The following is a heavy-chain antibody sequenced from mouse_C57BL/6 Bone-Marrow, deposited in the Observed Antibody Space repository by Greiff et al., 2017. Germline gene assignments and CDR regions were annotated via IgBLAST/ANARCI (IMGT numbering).Heavy chain of an antibody. D-gene: IGHD2-4*01. V-gene: IGHV10-1*01. Sequence: EVQLVESGGGLVQPKGSLKLSCAASGFSFNTYAMNWVRQAPGKGVEWVARIRSKSNNYATYYADSVKDRFTISRDDSESMLYLQMNNLKTEDTAMYYCVGDYDAFAYWGQGTLVTVSA. CDR3: VGDYDAFAY. CDR1: GFSFNTYA. J-gene: IGHJ3*01. CDR2: IRSKSNNYAT.